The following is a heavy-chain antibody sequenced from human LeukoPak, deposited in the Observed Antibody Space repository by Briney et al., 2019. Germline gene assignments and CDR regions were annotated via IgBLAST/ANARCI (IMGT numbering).Heavy chain of an antibody. Sequence: SETLSLTCAVYGGSFSGYYWSWIRQPPGKGLEWIGEINHSGSTNYNPSLKSRVTISVDTSKNQSSLKLSSVTAADTAVYYCARAPGGGPTILGVVIIGLGGLYFDYWGQGTLVTVSS. CDR3: ARAPGGGPTILGVVIIGLGGLYFDY. CDR1: GGSFSGYY. CDR2: INHSGST. D-gene: IGHD3-3*01. J-gene: IGHJ4*02. V-gene: IGHV4-34*01.